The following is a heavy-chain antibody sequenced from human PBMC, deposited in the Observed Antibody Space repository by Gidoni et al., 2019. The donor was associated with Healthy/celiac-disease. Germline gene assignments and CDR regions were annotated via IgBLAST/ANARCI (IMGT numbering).Heavy chain of an antibody. CDR1: GYTFTSSD. CDR3: ARGLPGPEYDYGDHVGDYYYGMDV. J-gene: IGHJ6*02. Sequence: QVQLVQSGAEVKKPGASVKVSCKASGYTFTSSDINWVRQATGQGLEWMGWMNPNSGNTGYAQKFQGRVTMTRNTSISTAYMELSSLRSEDTAVYYCARGLPGPEYDYGDHVGDYYYGMDVWGQGTTVTVSS. V-gene: IGHV1-8*01. D-gene: IGHD4-17*01. CDR2: MNPNSGNT.